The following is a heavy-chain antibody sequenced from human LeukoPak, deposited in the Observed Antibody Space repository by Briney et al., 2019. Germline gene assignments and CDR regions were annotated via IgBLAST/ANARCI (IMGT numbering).Heavy chain of an antibody. CDR2: MNPNSGNT. CDR3: ARGKQQWLVRAAFDI. D-gene: IGHD6-19*01. J-gene: IGHJ3*02. V-gene: IGHV1-8*01. Sequence: ASVKVSCKASGYTFTSYDINWVRQATGQRLEWMGWMNPNSGNTGYAQKFQGRVTMTRNTSISTAYMELSSLRSEDTAVYYCARGKQQWLVRAAFDIWGQGTMVTVSS. CDR1: GYTFTSYD.